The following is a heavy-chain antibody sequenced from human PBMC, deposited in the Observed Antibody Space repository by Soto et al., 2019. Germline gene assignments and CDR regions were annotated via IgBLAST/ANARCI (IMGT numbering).Heavy chain of an antibody. V-gene: IGHV1-69*12. J-gene: IGHJ5*02. CDR2: IIPIFGTA. CDR1: GGTFSSYA. CDR3: ARRFGELYYNWFDP. D-gene: IGHD3-10*01. Sequence: QVQLVQSGAEVKKPGSSVKVSCKASGGTFSSYAISWVRQAPGQGLEWMGGIIPIFGTANYAQKFQGRVTITADESTSTAYMGLSSLRSEDTAVYYCARRFGELYYNWFDPWGQGTLVTVSS.